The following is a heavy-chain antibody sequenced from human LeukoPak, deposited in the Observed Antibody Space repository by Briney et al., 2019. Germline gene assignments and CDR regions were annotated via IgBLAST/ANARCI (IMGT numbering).Heavy chain of an antibody. D-gene: IGHD6-6*01. CDR1: GFTFSRYW. CDR2: IYGDGSTT. CDR3: AGEAPSSRGDAFDI. V-gene: IGHV3-74*01. Sequence: GGSLRLSCAAAGFTFSRYWMDWVRHAGGKGLEWVSRIYGDGSTTRYADSVKGRFTISRDNAKNSLYLQMNSLRAEDTAVYYCAGEAPSSRGDAFDIWGQGTMVTVSS. J-gene: IGHJ3*02.